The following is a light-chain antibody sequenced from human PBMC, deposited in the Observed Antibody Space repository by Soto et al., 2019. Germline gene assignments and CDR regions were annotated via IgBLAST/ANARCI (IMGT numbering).Light chain of an antibody. V-gene: IGLV1-44*01. CDR2: SNN. Sequence: QAVLTQPPSASGTPGQRVTISCSGSSSNIGSNTVNWYQQLPGTAPKLLIYSNNQRPSGVPDRFSGSKSGTSASLAISGLQSEHEADYCCAAWDDSLNGPVFGGGTQLTVL. CDR1: SSNIGSNT. CDR3: AAWDDSLNGPV. J-gene: IGLJ7*01.